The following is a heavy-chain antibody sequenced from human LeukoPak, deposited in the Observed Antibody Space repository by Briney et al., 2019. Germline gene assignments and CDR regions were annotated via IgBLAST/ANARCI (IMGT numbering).Heavy chain of an antibody. CDR1: GGSISSGSYY. J-gene: IGHJ5*02. V-gene: IGHV4-61*02. CDR3: ARGNWFDP. Sequence: SQTLSLTCTVSGGSISSGSYYWGWIRQPAGKGLEWIGRIYTSGSTNYNPSLKSRVTISTDTSKNQFSLKLSSVTAADTAVYYCARGNWFDPWGQGTLVTVSS. CDR2: IYTSGST.